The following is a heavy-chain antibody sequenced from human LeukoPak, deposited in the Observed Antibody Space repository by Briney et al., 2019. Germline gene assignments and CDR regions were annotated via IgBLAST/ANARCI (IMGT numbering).Heavy chain of an antibody. Sequence: SETLSLTCTVSGGSISSYYWSWIRQPPGKGLEWIGPIYTSGATNYNPSLKSRVTMSLDTSKNQFSLKLTSVTAADTAVYYCERVERRKLKGENWFDPWGQGTLVTVSS. V-gene: IGHV4-4*07. D-gene: IGHD1-26*01. J-gene: IGHJ5*02. CDR3: ERVERRKLKGENWFDP. CDR1: GGSISSYY. CDR2: IYTSGAT.